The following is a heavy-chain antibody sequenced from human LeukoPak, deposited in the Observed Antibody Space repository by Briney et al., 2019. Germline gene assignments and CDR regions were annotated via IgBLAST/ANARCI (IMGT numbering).Heavy chain of an antibody. J-gene: IGHJ3*01. V-gene: IGHV3-30-3*01. CDR2: LLYDGGNK. Sequence: GGSLRLSCAASGVTPSSYAMRWVRPAPGGGLGWVSDLLYDGGNKYYADSVKSRFTISRDNSKNTLYLQMNSLRAQSTALDYCGRSGIEVGGNPYAFVLWRGGPIVSVS. CDR1: GVTPSSYA. CDR3: GRSGIEVGGNPYAFVL. D-gene: IGHD6-19*01.